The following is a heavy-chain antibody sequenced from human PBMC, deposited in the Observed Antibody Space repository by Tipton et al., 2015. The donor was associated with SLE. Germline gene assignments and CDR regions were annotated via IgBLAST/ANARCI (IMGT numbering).Heavy chain of an antibody. Sequence: GLVKPSETLSLTCNVSGGSINSYYWSWIRQPPEKGLEWIGDIYYSGRTNHNPSLKSRVTMSVDTSENQFSLKLTSATAADTAVYYCARSLHSGYITYYYYYYMDVWGKGTTVTVSS. V-gene: IGHV4-59*01. CDR3: ARSLHSGYITYYYYYYMDV. CDR2: IYYSGRT. D-gene: IGHD5-12*01. J-gene: IGHJ6*03. CDR1: GGSINSYY.